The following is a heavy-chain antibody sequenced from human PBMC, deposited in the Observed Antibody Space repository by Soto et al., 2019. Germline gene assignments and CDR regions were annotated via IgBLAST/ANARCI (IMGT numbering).Heavy chain of an antibody. CDR1: GFTFSNAW. Sequence: GGSLRLSCAASGFTFSNAWMSWVRQAPGKGLEWVGRIKSKTDGGTTDYAAPVKGRFTTSRDDSKNTLYLQMNSLKTEDTAVYYCTTGLTLRSRYGMDVWGQGTTVTVSS. CDR3: TTGLTLRSRYGMDV. J-gene: IGHJ6*02. D-gene: IGHD3-16*01. V-gene: IGHV3-15*01. CDR2: IKSKTDGGTT.